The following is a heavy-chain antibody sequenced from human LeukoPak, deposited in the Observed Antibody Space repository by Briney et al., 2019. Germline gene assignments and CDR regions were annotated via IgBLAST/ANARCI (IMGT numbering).Heavy chain of an antibody. J-gene: IGHJ4*02. CDR2: IKQDGSEK. CDR1: GFTFSSYW. V-gene: IGHV3-7*03. CDR3: ARDQPGIAAAAPGGFDY. D-gene: IGHD6-13*01. Sequence: GGSLRLSCAASGFTFSSYWMSWVHQAPGKGLEWVANIKQDGSEKYYVDSVKGRFTISRDNAKNSLYLQMNSLRAEDTAVYYCARDQPGIAAAAPGGFDYWGQGTLVTVSS.